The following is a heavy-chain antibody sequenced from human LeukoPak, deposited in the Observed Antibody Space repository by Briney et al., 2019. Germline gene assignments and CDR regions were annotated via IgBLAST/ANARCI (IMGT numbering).Heavy chain of an antibody. CDR1: GFTVSSNY. CDR3: TKDFWGSYEA. Sequence: GGSLRLSCAASGFTVSSNYMSWVRQAPGKGLEWVSVIYSGGSTYYADSVKGRFTISRDNSKSSLYLQMNSLRSEDTALYYCTKDFWGSYEAWGQGTLVTVSS. CDR2: IYSGGST. J-gene: IGHJ4*02. V-gene: IGHV3-53*05. D-gene: IGHD3-16*01.